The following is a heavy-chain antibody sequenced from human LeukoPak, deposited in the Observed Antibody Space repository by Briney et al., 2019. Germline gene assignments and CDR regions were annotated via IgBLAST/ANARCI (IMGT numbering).Heavy chain of an antibody. CDR1: GYTFTSYG. CDR2: ISAYNGNT. V-gene: IGHV1-18*01. D-gene: IGHD2-2*01. J-gene: IGHJ5*02. Sequence: GASVKVSCKASGYTFTSYGISWVRQAPGQGLEWMGWISAYNGNTNYAQKLQGRVTMTTDTSTSTAYMELRSLRSDDTAVYYCARYCSSTSCPRLSNWFDPWGQETLVTVSS. CDR3: ARYCSSTSCPRLSNWFDP.